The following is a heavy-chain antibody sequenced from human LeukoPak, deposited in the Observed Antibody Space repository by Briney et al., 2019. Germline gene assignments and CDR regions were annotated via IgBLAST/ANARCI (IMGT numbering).Heavy chain of an antibody. Sequence: ASVKVSCKASGYNLISYYMHWVRQAPGQGLEWMGIINPSGGSTSYAQKFQDRVTMARDTSTSTVYMELSSLKSEDTAVYYCAREDVVLVDAVRYYYYGMDVWGQGTTVTVSS. CDR1: GYNLISYY. J-gene: IGHJ6*02. V-gene: IGHV1-46*01. D-gene: IGHD2-8*01. CDR3: AREDVVLVDAVRYYYYGMDV. CDR2: INPSGGST.